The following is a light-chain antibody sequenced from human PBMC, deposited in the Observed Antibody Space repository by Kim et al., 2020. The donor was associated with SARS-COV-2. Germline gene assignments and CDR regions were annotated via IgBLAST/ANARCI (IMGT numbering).Light chain of an antibody. V-gene: IGKV1-5*01. Sequence: AVGDGVTITCRASQSIDNWLAWYRQRPGKAPELLIFDASRLETGVPLRFRGSGFGTEFSLTITRLQTDDSATYYCHQYNSSPPWTFGQGTKVDIK. CDR1: QSIDNW. CDR3: HQYNSSPPWT. CDR2: DAS. J-gene: IGKJ1*01.